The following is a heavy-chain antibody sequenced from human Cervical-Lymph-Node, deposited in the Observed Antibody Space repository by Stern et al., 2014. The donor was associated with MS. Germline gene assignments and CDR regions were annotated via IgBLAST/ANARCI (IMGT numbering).Heavy chain of an antibody. CDR1: GFSLTTTGMR. Sequence: QVTLRESGPALVKPTQTLTLTCTFSGFSLTTTGMRVSWIRQPPGKALEWLARIDWDDEKFYSTSLKTRLTIYKDTSKNQVVLTMTNMEPVDTGTYYCARTTYDVEVWGPGTTVTVTS. CDR3: ARTTYDVEV. V-gene: IGHV2-70*04. J-gene: IGHJ6*02. CDR2: IDWDDEK.